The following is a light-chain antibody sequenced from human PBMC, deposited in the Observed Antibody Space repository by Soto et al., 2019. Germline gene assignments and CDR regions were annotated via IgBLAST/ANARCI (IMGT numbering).Light chain of an antibody. CDR2: GAS. Sequence: EIVMTQCPATLSVSPGERATLSCRASQSVSSNLAWYQQKPGQAPRLLIYGASTRATGIPARFSGSGSGTEFTLTISSLQPEDFAVYYYQQYNNWPPETFGQGTKLEIK. CDR1: QSVSSN. J-gene: IGKJ2*01. CDR3: QQYNNWPPET. V-gene: IGKV3D-15*01.